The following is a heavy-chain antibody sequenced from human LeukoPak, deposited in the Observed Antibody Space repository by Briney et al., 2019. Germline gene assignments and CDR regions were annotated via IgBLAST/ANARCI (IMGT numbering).Heavy chain of an antibody. CDR2: IYYSGDV. J-gene: IGHJ5*02. Sequence: PSETLSLTCTVSGGSITSSYWSWVRQTPGQGLEWIGHIYYSGDVNYNPSLKSRITISLDTSLSQFSLKLNSLTASDTAVYYCAKEGYGSGSYGWLDPWGQGTQVTVSS. CDR3: AKEGYGSGSYGWLDP. V-gene: IGHV4-59*01. D-gene: IGHD3-10*01. CDR1: GGSITSSY.